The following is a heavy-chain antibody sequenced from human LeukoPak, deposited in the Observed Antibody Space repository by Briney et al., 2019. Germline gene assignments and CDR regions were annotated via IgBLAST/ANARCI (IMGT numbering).Heavy chain of an antibody. J-gene: IGHJ3*02. Sequence: GGSLRLSCAASGFTVSSNYMSWVRQAPGKGLEWVSVICSGGSTYYSDSVKGRFTISRDNSKNTLYLQMNSLRAEDTAVYYCARGAYYGSGDAFDIWGQGTMVTVSS. CDR1: GFTVSSNY. D-gene: IGHD3-10*01. CDR3: ARGAYYGSGDAFDI. V-gene: IGHV3-53*01. CDR2: ICSGGST.